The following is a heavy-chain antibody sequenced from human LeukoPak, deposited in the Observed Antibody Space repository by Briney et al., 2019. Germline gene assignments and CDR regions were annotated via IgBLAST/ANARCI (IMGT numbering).Heavy chain of an antibody. V-gene: IGHV1-2*02. CDR2: INPNSGGT. D-gene: IGHD4-23*01. Sequence: ASVKVSCKASGYTFTGYYMHWVRQAPGQGLEWMGWINPNSGGTNYAQKLQGRVTMTTDTSTSTAYMELRSLTSDDTAVYYCATLSDYRGSRPFDIWGQGTMVTVSS. CDR1: GYTFTGYY. J-gene: IGHJ3*02. CDR3: ATLSDYRGSRPFDI.